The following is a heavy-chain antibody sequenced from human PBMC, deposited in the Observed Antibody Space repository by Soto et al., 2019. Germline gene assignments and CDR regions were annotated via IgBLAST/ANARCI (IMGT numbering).Heavy chain of an antibody. CDR1: GFTFGSYA. V-gene: IGHV3-23*01. Sequence: PGGSLRLSCAASGFTFGSYAMPWVRQAPGEGLEWVSTITGSGGSTYYADSVKGRFTISRDTSKNTLYLQVNSLRAEDTAVYYCAKTGSFYYFDHWGQGTLVTVSS. D-gene: IGHD1-26*01. J-gene: IGHJ4*02. CDR3: AKTGSFYYFDH. CDR2: ITGSGGST.